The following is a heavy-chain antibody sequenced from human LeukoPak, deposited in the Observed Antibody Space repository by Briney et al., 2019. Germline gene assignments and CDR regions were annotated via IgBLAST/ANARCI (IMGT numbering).Heavy chain of an antibody. D-gene: IGHD2-15*01. J-gene: IGHJ5*02. CDR3: ARGHCSGGSCYLYWFDP. CDR2: ISAYNGNT. Sequence: ASVKVSCKASGYTFTSYGISWVRQAPGQGLEWMGWISAYNGNTHYAQKLQDRVTMTTDTSTSTAYMELRSLRSEDTAVYYCARGHCSGGSCYLYWFDPWGQGTLVTVSS. CDR1: GYTFTSYG. V-gene: IGHV1-18*01.